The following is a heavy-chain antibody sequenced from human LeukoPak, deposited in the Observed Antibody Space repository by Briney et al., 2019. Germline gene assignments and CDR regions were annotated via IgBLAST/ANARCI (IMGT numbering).Heavy chain of an antibody. CDR2: INPSGGST. J-gene: IGHJ4*02. CDR1: GYTFTSYY. V-gene: IGHV1-46*01. CDR3: ARDPSLRYSYGYRYYFDY. D-gene: IGHD5-18*01. Sequence: ASVKVSCKASGYTFTSYYMHWVRQAPGQGLEWMGIINPSGGSTSYAQKFQGRVTMTRDTSTSTVYMELSSLRSEDTAVCYCARDPSLRYSYGYRYYFDYWGQGTLVTVSS.